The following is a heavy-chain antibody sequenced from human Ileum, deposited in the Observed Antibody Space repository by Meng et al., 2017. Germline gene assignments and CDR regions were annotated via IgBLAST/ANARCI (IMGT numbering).Heavy chain of an antibody. V-gene: IGHV4-4*02. CDR3: ARHGGYYQGF. D-gene: IGHD4-23*01. Sequence: VHLRESGPALSKPSATLAPTCAVSIGSITSDTYWSWVRLPPGKGLEWIGQISHSGSTFYNPSLKSRVTMSVDKSKSQFSLILTSVTAADTAVYYCARHGGYYQGFWGQGTLVTVSS. CDR1: IGSITSDTY. J-gene: IGHJ4*02. CDR2: ISHSGST.